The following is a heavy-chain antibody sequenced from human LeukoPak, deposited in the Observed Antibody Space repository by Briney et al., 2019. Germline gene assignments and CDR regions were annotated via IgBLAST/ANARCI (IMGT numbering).Heavy chain of an antibody. J-gene: IGHJ4*02. D-gene: IGHD6-19*01. CDR2: IYYSGST. CDR1: GGSISSYY. Sequence: SETLSLTCTVSGGSISSYYWSWIRQPPGKGLEWIGYIYYSGSTNYNPSPKSRVTISVDTSKNQFSLKLSSVTAADTAVYYCARHSSGWYTTGFDYWGQGTLVTVSS. CDR3: ARHSSGWYTTGFDY. V-gene: IGHV4-59*01.